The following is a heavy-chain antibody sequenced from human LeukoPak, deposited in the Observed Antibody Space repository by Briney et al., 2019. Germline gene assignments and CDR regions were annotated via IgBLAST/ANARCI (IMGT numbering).Heavy chain of an antibody. D-gene: IGHD3-10*01. CDR3: AKDMNSYGSGSSYDPWGPFDS. J-gene: IGHJ4*02. Sequence: GRSLRLSCAASGFTFDGYAMRWVRQAPGKGLEWVSGIAWNTGNTGYADSVKGRFTISTDNAASSLYLQMNSLRAEDTALYYCAKDMNSYGSGSSYDPWGPFDSWGQGTLVTVSS. CDR1: GFTFDGYA. V-gene: IGHV3-9*01. CDR2: IAWNTGNT.